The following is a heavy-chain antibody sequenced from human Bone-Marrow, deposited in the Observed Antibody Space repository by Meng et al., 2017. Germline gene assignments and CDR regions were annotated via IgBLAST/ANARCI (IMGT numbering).Heavy chain of an antibody. Sequence: QVQLQQWGAGLLKPSEPLSSTCAVYGGSFSGYYWSWIRQPPGKGLEWIGEINHSGSTNYNPSLKSRVTISVDTSKNQFSLKLSSVTAADTAVYYCARAYYGSGSYYQNWGQGTLVTVSS. CDR1: GGSFSGYY. D-gene: IGHD3-10*01. CDR3: ARAYYGSGSYYQN. J-gene: IGHJ4*02. CDR2: INHSGST. V-gene: IGHV4-34*01.